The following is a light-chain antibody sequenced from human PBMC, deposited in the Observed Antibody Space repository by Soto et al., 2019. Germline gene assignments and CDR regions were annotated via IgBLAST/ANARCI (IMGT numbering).Light chain of an antibody. CDR3: QQYNNWPRT. CDR2: GAS. J-gene: IGKJ1*01. CDR1: QSVSSN. Sequence: EIVMTQSPATLSVSPGERATLSRRASQSVSSNLAWYQQKPGQAPRLLIYGASTRATGIPARFSGSWSGTEFTLTISSMQSEDFAVYYCQQYNNWPRTFGQGTKVEIK. V-gene: IGKV3-15*01.